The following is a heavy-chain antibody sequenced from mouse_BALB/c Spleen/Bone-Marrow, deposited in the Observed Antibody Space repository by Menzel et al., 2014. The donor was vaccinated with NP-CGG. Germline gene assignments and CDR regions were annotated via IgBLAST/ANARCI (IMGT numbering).Heavy chain of an antibody. CDR1: GYAFTNYL. J-gene: IGHJ2*01. Sequence: QVQLQQSGAELVRPGTSVKVSCKASGYAFTNYLIEWVKQRPGQGLEWIGVTNPGSGGTNYNEKFKGKATLTADKSSSTAYMQLSSLTSDDSAVYFRARGITTGYFDYWGQGTTLTVSS. CDR3: ARGITTGYFDY. D-gene: IGHD1-1*01. CDR2: TNPGSGGT. V-gene: IGHV1-54*01.